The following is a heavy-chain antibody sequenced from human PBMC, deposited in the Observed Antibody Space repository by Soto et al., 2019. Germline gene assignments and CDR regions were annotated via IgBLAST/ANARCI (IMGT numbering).Heavy chain of an antibody. Sequence: QVQLQQWGAGLLKPSETLSLTCAVYGGSFSGYYWSWIRQPPGKGLEWIGEINHSGSTNYNPSVKSRVSISVDTSKNQFSLRLSSVTAADTAVYYCARVPTMVRGVISGDDYFDYWGQGTLVTVSS. D-gene: IGHD3-10*01. J-gene: IGHJ4*02. CDR2: INHSGST. V-gene: IGHV4-34*01. CDR3: ARVPTMVRGVISGDDYFDY. CDR1: GGSFSGYY.